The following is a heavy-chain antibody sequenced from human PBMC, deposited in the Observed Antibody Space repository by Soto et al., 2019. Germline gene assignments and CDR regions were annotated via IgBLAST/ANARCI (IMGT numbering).Heavy chain of an antibody. Sequence: GGSLRLSCAASGFTFSGYWMRWFRQAPGKGLEWVANIKQDGSEENYVDSVKGRFTISRDTAKNALYLQMNSLRVEDTAVYYCAREIAARLWGKGTTVTVSS. V-gene: IGHV3-7*01. J-gene: IGHJ6*04. CDR1: GFTFSGYW. CDR2: IKQDGSEE. CDR3: AREIAARL. D-gene: IGHD6-6*01.